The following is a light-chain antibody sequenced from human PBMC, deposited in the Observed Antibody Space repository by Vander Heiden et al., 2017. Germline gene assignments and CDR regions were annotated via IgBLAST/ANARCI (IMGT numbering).Light chain of an antibody. J-gene: IGLJ2*01. Sequence: QSALTQPASVSGSPGQSITISSTGTSSDVGGYNYVSWYQQNPGKAPKLMLYDVSNRPSGVSNRFSGSKSGNTASLTISGLQAEDEADYYCSSYTSSSRVFGGGTKLTVL. CDR1: SSDVGGYNY. CDR3: SSYTSSSRV. V-gene: IGLV2-14*01. CDR2: DVS.